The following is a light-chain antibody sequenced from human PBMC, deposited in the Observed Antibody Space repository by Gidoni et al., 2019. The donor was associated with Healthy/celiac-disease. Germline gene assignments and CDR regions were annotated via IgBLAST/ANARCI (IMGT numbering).Light chain of an antibody. CDR3: QQSYSTPRT. V-gene: IGKV1-39*01. CDR1: QSISSY. Sequence: DIQMTQSPSSLSASVGDRVTITCRASQSISSYLNWYQQKPGKAPKLLIYAASSLHSGVPSRFSGSGSGTDFTHTISSLQPEDFATYYCQQSYSTPRTFGQGTKVESK. CDR2: AAS. J-gene: IGKJ1*01.